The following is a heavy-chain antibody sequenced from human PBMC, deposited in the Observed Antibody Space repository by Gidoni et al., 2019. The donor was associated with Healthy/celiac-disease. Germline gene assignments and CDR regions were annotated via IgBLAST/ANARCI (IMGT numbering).Heavy chain of an antibody. CDR1: GFTFSSYA. CDR3: ARVAEGFDY. Sequence: QVQLVESGGGVVQPGSSLRLSCAAPGFTFSSYAMHWFRQAPGKGLEWVEVISYDGSNKYYADSVKGRFTISRDNSKNTLYLQMNSLRAEDTAVYYCARVAEGFDYWGQGTLVTVSS. J-gene: IGHJ4*02. CDR2: ISYDGSNK. V-gene: IGHV3-30-3*01.